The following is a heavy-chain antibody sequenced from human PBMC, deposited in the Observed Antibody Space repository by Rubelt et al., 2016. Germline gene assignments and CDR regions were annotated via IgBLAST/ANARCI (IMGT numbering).Heavy chain of an antibody. CDR3: AGGIQWSNWFDP. CDR2: IYTSGST. D-gene: IGHD4-23*01. V-gene: IGHV4-4*07. J-gene: IGHJ5*02. CDR1: GGSISSYY. Sequence: QVQLQESGPGLVKPSETLSLTCTVSGGSISSYYWSWIRQPAGKGLEWIGRIYTSGSTNYNPSLHSRVTMSVDRSKYQLSLKLSSVTASDTAGYYCAGGIQWSNWFDPWGQGTLVTVSS.